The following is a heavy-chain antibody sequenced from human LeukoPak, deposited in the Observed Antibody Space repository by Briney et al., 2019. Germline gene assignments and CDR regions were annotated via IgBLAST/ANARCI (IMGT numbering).Heavy chain of an antibody. V-gene: IGHV1-18*01. CDR3: ARVPPGDFWSGHMGH. CDR1: GYTFTSYG. J-gene: IGHJ4*02. Sequence: ASVKVSCKASGYTFTSYGISWVRQAPGQGLEWMGWISAYNGNTNYAQKFQGRVTMTTDTSTSTAYMELRSLRSDDTAVYYCARVPPGDFWSGHMGHWGQGTLVTVSS. D-gene: IGHD3-3*01. CDR2: ISAYNGNT.